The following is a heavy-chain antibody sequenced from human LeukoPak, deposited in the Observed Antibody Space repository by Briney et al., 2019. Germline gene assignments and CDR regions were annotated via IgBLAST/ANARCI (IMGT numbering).Heavy chain of an antibody. CDR1: EFIFSSYG. CDR2: ISASGGGT. V-gene: IGHV3-23*01. D-gene: IGHD4-23*01. CDR3: AKEVTPGALLYGPFDY. J-gene: IGHJ4*02. Sequence: GGSLRLSCAASEFIFSSYGMSWVRQAPGKGLEWVSAISASGGGTCYADSVKGRFTISRDNSRNTLYLEMNSLRAEDTAIYYCAKEVTPGALLYGPFDYWGQGTLVTVSS.